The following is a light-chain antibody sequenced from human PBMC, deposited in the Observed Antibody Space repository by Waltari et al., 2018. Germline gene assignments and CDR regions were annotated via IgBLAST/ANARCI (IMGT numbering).Light chain of an antibody. CDR2: AAS. Sequence: DIQMTQSPSTVSASLGDRVTITCRASQNLNTFCSWYHQKPGAVPNLLIYAASTLERGVPSRFSGSGSGTHFTLTISGLQPDDFATYYCQQYYAYPINFGQGTRL. V-gene: IGKV1-5*01. CDR3: QQYYAYPIN. J-gene: IGKJ5*01. CDR1: QNLNTF.